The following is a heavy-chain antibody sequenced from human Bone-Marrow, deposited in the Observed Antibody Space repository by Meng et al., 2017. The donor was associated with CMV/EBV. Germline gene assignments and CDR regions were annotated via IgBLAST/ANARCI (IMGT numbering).Heavy chain of an antibody. J-gene: IGHJ6*02. CDR3: ASGGWGHGDPYYYYAMDV. CDR1: GGTFNKYA. D-gene: IGHD3-10*01. V-gene: IGHV1-69*05. CDR2: IIPDLSKA. Sequence: SVKVSCKASGGTFNKYAISWVRQAPGQGLEWMGGIIPDLSKATYTQKFEDRVTITTDESTSTAYMELSRLSSEDTAVYYCASGGWGHGDPYYYYAMDVWGQGATATFPS.